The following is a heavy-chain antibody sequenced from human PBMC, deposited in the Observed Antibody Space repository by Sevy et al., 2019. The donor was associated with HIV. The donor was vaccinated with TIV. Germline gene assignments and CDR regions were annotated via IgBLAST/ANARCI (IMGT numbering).Heavy chain of an antibody. D-gene: IGHD3-3*01. J-gene: IGHJ5*02. CDR1: GFTFSSYG. CDR3: AKDPDFWSPPSFDP. V-gene: IGHV3-30*02. CDR2: IRYEGSNK. Sequence: GESLKISCAASGFTFSSYGMHWVRQAPGKGLEWVAFIRYEGSNKYYADSVKGRFTISRDNSKKTLYLQMNSLRAEDTAVYYCAKDPDFWSPPSFDPWGQGTLVTVSS.